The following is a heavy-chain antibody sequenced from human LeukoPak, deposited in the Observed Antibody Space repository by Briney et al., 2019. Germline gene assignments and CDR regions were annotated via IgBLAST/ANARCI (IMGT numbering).Heavy chain of an antibody. D-gene: IGHD3-22*01. J-gene: IGHJ4*02. CDR3: ARWGAASGIVANDY. CDR2: INPSGGST. CDR1: GYTFTSYD. V-gene: IGHV1-46*01. Sequence: GASVKVSCKASGYTFTSYDINWVRQAPGQGLEWMGIINPSGGSTSYTQKFQGRLTMTRDTSTSTVYMELSSLRSEDTAVYYCARWGAASGIVANDYWGKGTLVTVSS.